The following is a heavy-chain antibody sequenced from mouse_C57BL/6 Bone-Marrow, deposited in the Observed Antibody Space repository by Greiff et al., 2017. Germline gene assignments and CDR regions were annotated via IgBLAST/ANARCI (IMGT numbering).Heavy chain of an antibody. V-gene: IGHV2-9-1*01. CDR2: LWTGGGT. J-gene: IGHJ2*01. CDR1: GFSLHRYA. CDR3: ARFYGRSYYYLDY. Sequence: VPLQASGPGLVAPSQSLSITCTVSGFSLHRYAISWVRPPPGKGLEWLGVLWTGGGTNYNSALKSRLSISKDNSKSQVFLKMNRLQTDDTARYYCARFYGRSYYYLDYWGQGTTLTVSS. D-gene: IGHD1-1*01.